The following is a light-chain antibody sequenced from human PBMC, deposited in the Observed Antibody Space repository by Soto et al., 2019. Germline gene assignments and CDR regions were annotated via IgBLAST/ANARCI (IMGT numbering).Light chain of an antibody. CDR1: QGITSW. J-gene: IGKJ1*01. Sequence: DLQMTQSPSTMAASVGDRVTITCRASQGITSWLAGSQQKQGKAPKLLIYDAYSLESGVPSRFSGRGAVTEFTLTISCLQPEDFATAFCQQYTSYSWTFGQRPKVEIK. V-gene: IGKV1-5*01. CDR3: QQYTSYSWT. CDR2: DAY.